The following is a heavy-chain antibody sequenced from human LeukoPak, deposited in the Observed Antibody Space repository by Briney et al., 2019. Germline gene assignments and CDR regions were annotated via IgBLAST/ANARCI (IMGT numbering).Heavy chain of an antibody. D-gene: IGHD4-23*01. CDR3: ARGRMYGGNSNAFGI. V-gene: IGHV4-4*07. CDR2: IYTSGST. J-gene: IGHJ3*02. Sequence: SETLSLTCTVSGASISGYYWSWIRQPAGKGLEWIGRIYTSGSTNYNPSLKSRVTMSVDTSKNQFSLKLSSVTAADTAVYYCARGRMYGGNSNAFGIWGQGTMVTVSS. CDR1: GASISGYY.